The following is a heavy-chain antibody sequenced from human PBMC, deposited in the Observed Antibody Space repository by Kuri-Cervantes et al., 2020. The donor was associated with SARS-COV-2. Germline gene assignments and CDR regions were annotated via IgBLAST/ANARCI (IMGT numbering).Heavy chain of an antibody. CDR3: ARDLSQYGDPGFDF. CDR2: IGNTDSTT. D-gene: IGHD4-17*01. Sequence: GESLKISCAASGFTFNSYEMNWVRQAPGKGLEWLSYIGNTDSTTYYADSVKGRFTISRDNAKNLLYLQMNSQRAEDTALYYCARDLSQYGDPGFDFWGQGTLVTVSS. V-gene: IGHV3-48*03. J-gene: IGHJ4*02. CDR1: GFTFNSYE.